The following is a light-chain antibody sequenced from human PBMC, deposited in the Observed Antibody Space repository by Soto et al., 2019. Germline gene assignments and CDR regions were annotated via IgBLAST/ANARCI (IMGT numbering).Light chain of an antibody. CDR2: AAS. Sequence: EIVMTQSPATLSVSPGERATLSCRSSQSLSSGYLAWYQQKPGQAPRVLIYAASTRATGIPARFSGSGSGTEFTLTISSLQSEDFAVYYCQQYNTWPPLITFGQGTRLEI. CDR3: QQYNTWPPLIT. CDR1: QSLSSGY. J-gene: IGKJ5*01. V-gene: IGKV3-15*01.